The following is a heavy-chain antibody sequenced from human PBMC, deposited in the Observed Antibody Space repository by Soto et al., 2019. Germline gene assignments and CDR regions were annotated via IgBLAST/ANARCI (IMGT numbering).Heavy chain of an antibody. CDR1: GFTFTTYA. J-gene: IGHJ4*02. CDR2: ISNDGRSK. D-gene: IGHD2-15*01. V-gene: IGHV3-30*04. CDR3: ARDQCFGGGRSCYYFHF. Sequence: QVQLVESGGGVVQPGRSLRLSCAASGFTFTTYAIHWVRQAPGKGLEWVAVISNDGRSKYYADSVKGRFTISRDNSKNTLYLQMNSLRSDDTAVYYCARDQCFGGGRSCYYFHFWGQGTLVTASS.